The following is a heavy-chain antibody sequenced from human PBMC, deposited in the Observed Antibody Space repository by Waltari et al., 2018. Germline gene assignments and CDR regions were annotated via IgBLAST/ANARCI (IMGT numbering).Heavy chain of an antibody. D-gene: IGHD6-13*01. V-gene: IGHV1-2*06. Sequence: PGQGLEWMGRINPNSGGTNYAQKFQGRVTMTRDTSISTAYMELSRLRSDDTAVYYCAREHPRIAAAGKGPIDYWGQGTLVTVSS. CDR3: AREHPRIAAAGKGPIDY. CDR2: INPNSGGT. J-gene: IGHJ4*02.